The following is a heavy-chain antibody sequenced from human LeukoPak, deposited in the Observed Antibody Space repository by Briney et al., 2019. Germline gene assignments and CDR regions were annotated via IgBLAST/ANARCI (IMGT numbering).Heavy chain of an antibody. Sequence: GGSLRLSCAASGFTFADYPMHWVRLAPGKGLEWVSGISWNSGSIAYADSVKGRFTISRDNAKNSLYLQMNSLRAEDTALYYCAKDLSSSEYYLDYWGQGTLVTVSS. V-gene: IGHV3-9*01. CDR3: AKDLSSSEYYLDY. CDR1: GFTFADYP. J-gene: IGHJ4*02. CDR2: ISWNSGSI. D-gene: IGHD2-2*01.